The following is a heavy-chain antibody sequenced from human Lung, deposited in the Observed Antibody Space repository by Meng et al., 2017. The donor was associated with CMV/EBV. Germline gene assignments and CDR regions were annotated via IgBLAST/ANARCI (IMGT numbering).Heavy chain of an antibody. Sequence: VESGGEWNKHGASVKGVCKVAGYPLTELSMQWGRQAPGKVLEWMGGFDPEDGETIYAQKFQGRVTMTEDTSTDTAYMELSSLRSEDTAVYYCAGAGTTGNFDYWGQGTLVTVSS. CDR3: AGAGTTGNFDY. CDR2: FDPEDGET. D-gene: IGHD1-7*01. J-gene: IGHJ4*02. V-gene: IGHV1-24*01. CDR1: GYPLTELS.